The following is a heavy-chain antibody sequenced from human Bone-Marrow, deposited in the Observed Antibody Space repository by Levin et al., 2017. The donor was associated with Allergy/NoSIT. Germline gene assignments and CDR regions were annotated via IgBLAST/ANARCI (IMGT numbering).Heavy chain of an antibody. Sequence: ASVKVSCKASGYTFASYAISWVRQAPGQGLEWMGWISPHNGDTNYAQKLQDRVTMTTDTSTNTAYMEVRSLRSGDTAVYYCARAEVVVGSPTISFDMDVWGKGTTVTVSS. CDR2: ISPHNGDT. CDR1: GYTFASYA. CDR3: ARAEVVVGSPTISFDMDV. D-gene: IGHD2-15*01. J-gene: IGHJ6*03. V-gene: IGHV1-18*01.